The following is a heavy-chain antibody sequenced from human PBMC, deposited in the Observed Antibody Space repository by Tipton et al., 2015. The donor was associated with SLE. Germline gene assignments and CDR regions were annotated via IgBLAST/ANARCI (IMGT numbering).Heavy chain of an antibody. CDR1: EFTFSIYA. Sequence: SLRLSCAASEFTFSIYAMHWVRQAPGKGLEWVAVISYDGSDKYYADSVKGRFTISRDNSKNTLYLQMNSLRAEDTAVYYCARSREWLWDYFDGWGQGTLVTVSS. D-gene: IGHD3-3*01. V-gene: IGHV3-30*04. CDR3: ARSREWLWDYFDG. CDR2: ISYDGSDK. J-gene: IGHJ4*02.